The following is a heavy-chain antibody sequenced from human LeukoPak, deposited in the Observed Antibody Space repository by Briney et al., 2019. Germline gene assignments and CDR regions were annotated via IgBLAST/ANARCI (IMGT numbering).Heavy chain of an antibody. Sequence: ASVKASCKASGGTFSSYAISWVRQAPGQGLEWMGRIIPIFGTANYAQKFQGRVTITTDESTSTAYMELSSLRSEDTAVYYCARIEYSSSSDAFDIRGQGTMVTVSS. V-gene: IGHV1-69*05. CDR1: GGTFSSYA. D-gene: IGHD6-6*01. CDR2: IIPIFGTA. CDR3: ARIEYSSSSDAFDI. J-gene: IGHJ3*02.